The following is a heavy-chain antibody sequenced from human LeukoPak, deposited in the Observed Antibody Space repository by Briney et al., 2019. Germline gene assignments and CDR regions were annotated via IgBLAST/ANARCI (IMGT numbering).Heavy chain of an antibody. D-gene: IGHD5-24*01. CDR1: GGTFSSYA. CDR3: AREVGFRPTGGRWLLDY. Sequence: GASVKVSCKASGGTFSSYAISWVRQAPGQGLEWMGRIIPILGIANYAQKFQGRVTITADESTSTAYMELSSLRSEDTAVYYCAREVGFRPTGGRWLLDYWGQGTLVTVSS. J-gene: IGHJ4*02. CDR2: IIPILGIA. V-gene: IGHV1-69*04.